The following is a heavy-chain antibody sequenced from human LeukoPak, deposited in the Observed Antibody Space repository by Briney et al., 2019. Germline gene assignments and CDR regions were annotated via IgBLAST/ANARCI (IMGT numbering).Heavy chain of an antibody. V-gene: IGHV4-39*01. Sequence: SETLSLTCTVSGGSIGSSSYYWGWIRQPPGKGLEWIGSIYYSGSTYYNPSLKSRVTISVDTSKNQFSLKLSSVTAADTAVYYCARHDSSGYYPYYYYGMDVWGQGTTVTVSS. J-gene: IGHJ6*02. D-gene: IGHD3-22*01. CDR2: IYYSGST. CDR1: GGSIGSSSYY. CDR3: ARHDSSGYYPYYYYGMDV.